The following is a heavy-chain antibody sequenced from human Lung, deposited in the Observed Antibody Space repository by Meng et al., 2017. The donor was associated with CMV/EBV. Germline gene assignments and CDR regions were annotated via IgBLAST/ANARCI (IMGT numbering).Heavy chain of an antibody. CDR1: GFTFSRYT. V-gene: IGHV3-21*01. Sequence: GGSLRLSCAASGFTFSRYTMNWVRQAPGKGPEWVSSISSSSGYIYYADSVKGRFTISRDNAKNSLFLQMRSLRAEDTAVYYCARDRVPEPPLEWPQLWGENFWGHGAXVTGSS. CDR2: ISSSSGYI. CDR3: ARDRVPEPPLEWPQLWGENF. D-gene: IGHD3-3*01. J-gene: IGHJ4*01.